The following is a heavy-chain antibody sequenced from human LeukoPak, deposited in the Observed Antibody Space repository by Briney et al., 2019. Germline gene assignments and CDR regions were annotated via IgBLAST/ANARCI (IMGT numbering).Heavy chain of an antibody. CDR1: GFTFSSYA. J-gene: IGHJ4*02. CDR3: ARRDRGSWHFDY. Sequence: GGSLRLSCAASGFTFSSYAMNWVRQAPGKGLEWVPSITGGGDTTHYAASVQGRFTISRDNSKNTLYLQMNSLRAEDTAVYHCARRDRGSWHFDYWGQGTLVTVSS. D-gene: IGHD6-13*01. V-gene: IGHV3-23*01. CDR2: ITGGGDTT.